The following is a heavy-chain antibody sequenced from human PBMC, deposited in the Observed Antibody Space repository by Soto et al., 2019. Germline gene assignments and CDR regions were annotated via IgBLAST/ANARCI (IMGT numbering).Heavy chain of an antibody. Sequence: ASVKVSCKASGYTFTSYGISWVRQAPGQGLEWMGWISAYNGNTNYAQKLQGRVTMTTDTSTGTAYMELRSLRSDDTAVYYCAREEVGGCSGGSCYRHVDYWGQGTLVTVSS. V-gene: IGHV1-18*01. J-gene: IGHJ4*02. CDR3: AREEVGGCSGGSCYRHVDY. D-gene: IGHD2-15*01. CDR2: ISAYNGNT. CDR1: GYTFTSYG.